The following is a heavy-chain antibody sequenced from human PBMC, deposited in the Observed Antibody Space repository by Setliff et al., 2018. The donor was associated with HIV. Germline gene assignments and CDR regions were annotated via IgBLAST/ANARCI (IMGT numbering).Heavy chain of an antibody. V-gene: IGHV4-4*02. Sequence: SETLSLTCSVSGDSISSTNWWSWVRQPPGKGLEWIGEIYHIGSTTYNPSLKSRVTILVDKSKNQFSLKLSSVTAADTALYYCARVFGVVTPYWYFDLWG. J-gene: IGHJ2*01. CDR3: ARVFGVVTPYWYFDL. CDR1: GDSISSTNW. D-gene: IGHD3-3*01. CDR2: IYHIGST.